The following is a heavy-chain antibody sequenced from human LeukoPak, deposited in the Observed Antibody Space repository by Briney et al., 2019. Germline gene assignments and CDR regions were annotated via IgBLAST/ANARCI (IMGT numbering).Heavy chain of an antibody. D-gene: IGHD6-6*01. CDR2: IIPIFGTA. J-gene: IGHJ6*03. V-gene: IGHV1-69*13. CDR3: ARVRISSSRKYYYYYMDV. CDR1: GYTFSSYG. Sequence: ASVKVSCKASGYTFSSYGISWVRQAPGQGLEWMGGIIPIFGTANYAQKFQGRVTITADESTSTAYMELSSLRSEDTAVYYCARVRISSSRKYYYYYMDVWGKGTTVTVSS.